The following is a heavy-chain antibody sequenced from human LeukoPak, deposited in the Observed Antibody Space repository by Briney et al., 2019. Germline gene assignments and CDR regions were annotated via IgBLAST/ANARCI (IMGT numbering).Heavy chain of an antibody. CDR2: IAPNSGDT. D-gene: IGHD3-10*01. V-gene: IGHV1-2*02. J-gene: IGHJ4*02. Sequence: ASVKVSCKASGYTFTDYYIHWVRQAPGQGLEWMGWIAPNSGDTNYAQRFQDKVTMTRDTSISTAYMELSRLKFDDTAVYYCARDLYYYASGSYARPYYFDYWGQGTLVTVSS. CDR1: GYTFTDYY. CDR3: ARDLYYYASGSYARPYYFDY.